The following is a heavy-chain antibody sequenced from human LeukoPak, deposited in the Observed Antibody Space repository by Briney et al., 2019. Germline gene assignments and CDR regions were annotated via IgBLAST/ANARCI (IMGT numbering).Heavy chain of an antibody. V-gene: IGHV1-24*01. Sequence: ASVKVSCKVSGYTLTELSMHWVRQAPRKGLEWMGGFDPEDGETIYAQKFQGRVTMTEDTSTDTAYMELSSLRSEDTAVYYCATGIDGYNYFFDYWGQGTLVTVSS. J-gene: IGHJ4*02. CDR1: GYTLTELS. CDR3: ATGIDGYNYFFDY. CDR2: FDPEDGET. D-gene: IGHD5-24*01.